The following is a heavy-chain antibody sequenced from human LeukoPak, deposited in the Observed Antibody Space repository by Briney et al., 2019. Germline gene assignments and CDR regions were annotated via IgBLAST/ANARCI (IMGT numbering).Heavy chain of an antibody. CDR3: ARDMDYYGSGNYYNSRWFDP. V-gene: IGHV6-1*01. D-gene: IGHD3-10*01. CDR1: GDSVSNNSAA. J-gene: IGHJ5*02. Sequence: SQTLSLTCAISGDSVSNNSAAWNWIRHSPSRGLEWLGRTYYRSKWYNDYAVSVKGRITINPETAKNQFSLQLNSVTPEDTAVYYCARDMDYYGSGNYYNSRWFDPWGQGTLVTVSS. CDR2: TYYRSKWYN.